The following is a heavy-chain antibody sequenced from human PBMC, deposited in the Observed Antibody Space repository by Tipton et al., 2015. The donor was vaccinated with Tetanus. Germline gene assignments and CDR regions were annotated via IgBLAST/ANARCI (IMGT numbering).Heavy chain of an antibody. D-gene: IGHD1-26*01. CDR1: GGAFSGYY. Sequence: TLSLTCAVSGGAFSGYYWSWIRQSPGEGLEWIGDIYSSGSTYSDPSLKGRVTISVDTSKNQFSLRLNSVTAADTAVYYCARDQARGARGWNYFDYWGLGTLVTVSS. CDR3: ARDQARGARGWNYFDY. CDR2: IYSSGST. V-gene: IGHV4-34*09. J-gene: IGHJ4*02.